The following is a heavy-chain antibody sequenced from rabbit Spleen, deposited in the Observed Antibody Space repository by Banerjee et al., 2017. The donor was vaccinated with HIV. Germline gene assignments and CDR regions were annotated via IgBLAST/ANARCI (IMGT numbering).Heavy chain of an antibody. V-gene: IGHV1S40*01. CDR3: ARDTGSSFSTYGMDL. D-gene: IGHD8-1*01. CDR2: INIVTGKS. CDR1: GFSFSSDFY. J-gene: IGHJ6*01. Sequence: QSLEESGGDLVKPGASLTLTCTASGFSFSSDFYMCWVRQAPGKGLEWIACINIVTGKSVYASWALGRFIMSRTSSTTVTLQMTSLTVADTATYFCARDTGSSFSTYGMDLWGPGTLVTVS.